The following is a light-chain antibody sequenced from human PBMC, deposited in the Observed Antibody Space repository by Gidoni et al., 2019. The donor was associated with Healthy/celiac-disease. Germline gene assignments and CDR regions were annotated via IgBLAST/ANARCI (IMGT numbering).Light chain of an antibody. Sequence: AIQLTQSPSSLSASVGDRVTITCRASQGISSALAWYQQKPGKAPKLLIYDASSLESGVPSSFSGSGSGTDFTLTISSLQPEDFATYYCQQFNSYRITFGQGTRLEIK. CDR1: QGISSA. J-gene: IGKJ5*01. CDR3: QQFNSYRIT. V-gene: IGKV1-13*02. CDR2: DAS.